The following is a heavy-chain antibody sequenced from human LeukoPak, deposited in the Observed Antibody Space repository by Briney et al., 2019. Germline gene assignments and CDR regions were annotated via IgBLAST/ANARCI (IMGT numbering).Heavy chain of an antibody. Sequence: GGSLRLSCAVSGFTFSNYGMNWVRQGPGKGLEWVSYISSSRSNIDYADSVKGRFTISRDNAKNLLYLQINSLRAEDTAVYYCARGGAARPDYWGQGTLVTVSS. J-gene: IGHJ4*02. D-gene: IGHD6-6*01. CDR1: GFTFSNYG. CDR3: ARGGAARPDY. CDR2: ISSSRSNI. V-gene: IGHV3-48*01.